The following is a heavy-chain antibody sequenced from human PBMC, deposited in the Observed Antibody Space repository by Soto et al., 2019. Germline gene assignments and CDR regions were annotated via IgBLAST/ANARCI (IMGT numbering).Heavy chain of an antibody. CDR1: GYTFTSYY. Sequence: QVQLVQSGAEVKKPGASVKVSCKASGYTFTSYYMHWVRQAPGQGLEWMGIINPSGGSTSYAQKSKGRVTMTRETSMSTVYMELSSLRSEDTAVYYCAREGWGGNDSPIDYWGQGTLVTVSS. CDR3: AREGWGGNDSPIDY. D-gene: IGHD1-1*01. CDR2: INPSGGST. J-gene: IGHJ4*02. V-gene: IGHV1-46*01.